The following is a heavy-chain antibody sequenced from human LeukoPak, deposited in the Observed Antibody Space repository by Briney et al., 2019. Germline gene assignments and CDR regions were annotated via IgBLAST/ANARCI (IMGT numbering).Heavy chain of an antibody. CDR3: ARVVTMVRGESYYGMDV. CDR2: ISAYNGNT. D-gene: IGHD3-10*01. CDR1: GYTFTSYG. Sequence: GASVKVSCKASGYTFTSYGISWVRQAPGQGLEWMGWISAYNGNTNYAQKLQGRVTMTTDTSTSTAYMELRSLRSDDTAVYYCARVVTMVRGESYYGMDVWGQGTTVTVSS. J-gene: IGHJ6*02. V-gene: IGHV1-18*01.